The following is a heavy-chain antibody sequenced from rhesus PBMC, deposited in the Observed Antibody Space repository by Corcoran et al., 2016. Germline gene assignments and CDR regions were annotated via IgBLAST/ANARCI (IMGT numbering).Heavy chain of an antibody. V-gene: IGHV4S9*01. Sequence: QVQLQESGPGLVKPSETLSLTCAVSGGSISDSYYWNWIRQPPGKGLEWIGNIYGNSASTYDNPSLKSRVTISKDTSKNQFFLKLSSVTAADTAVYYCARRNKRGFDFDYWGQGVLVTVSS. CDR2: IYGNSAST. CDR1: GGSISDSYY. D-gene: IGHD1-20*01. CDR3: ARRNKRGFDFDY. J-gene: IGHJ4*01.